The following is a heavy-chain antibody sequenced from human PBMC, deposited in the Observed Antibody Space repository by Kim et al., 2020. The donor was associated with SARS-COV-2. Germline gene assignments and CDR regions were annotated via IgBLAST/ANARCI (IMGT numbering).Heavy chain of an antibody. CDR1: GGSISSYY. V-gene: IGHV4-59*01. CDR2: IYYSGST. Sequence: SETLSLTCTVSGGSISSYYWSWIRQPPGKGLEWIGYIYYSGSTNYNPSLKSRVTISVDTSKNQFSLKLSSVTAADTAVYYCARGEHGGLVDPWGQGTLVTVSS. D-gene: IGHD3-16*01. J-gene: IGHJ5*02. CDR3: ARGEHGGLVDP.